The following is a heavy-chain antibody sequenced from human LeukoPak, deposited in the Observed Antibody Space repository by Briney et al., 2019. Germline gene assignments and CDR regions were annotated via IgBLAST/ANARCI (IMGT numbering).Heavy chain of an antibody. CDR2: IIPILGIV. CDR3: ARPGPLLMFLHETTGDEDAFDI. Sequence: SVKVSCKASGGTFSSYAISWVRQAPGQGLEWMGRIIPILGIVNYAQKFQGRVTITADKSTSTAYMELSSLRSEDTAVYYCARPGPLLMFLHETTGDEDAFDIWGQGTMVTVSS. J-gene: IGHJ3*02. D-gene: IGHD4-11*01. V-gene: IGHV1-69*04. CDR1: GGTFSSYA.